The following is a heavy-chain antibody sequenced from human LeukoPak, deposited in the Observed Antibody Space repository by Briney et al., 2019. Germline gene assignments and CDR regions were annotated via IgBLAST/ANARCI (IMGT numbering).Heavy chain of an antibody. CDR1: GYSITSSSW. Sequence: SDTLSLTCAVSGYSITSSSWWGWIRQPPGKGLEWIGYIYHSGTTYYNPSLQSRVSMSVDTSKNQFSLKLSSVTAVDTAVYYCARKENVYYYFDYWGQGTLVTVSS. CDR3: ARKENVYYYFDY. J-gene: IGHJ4*02. V-gene: IGHV4-28*01. D-gene: IGHD3-10*01. CDR2: IYHSGTT.